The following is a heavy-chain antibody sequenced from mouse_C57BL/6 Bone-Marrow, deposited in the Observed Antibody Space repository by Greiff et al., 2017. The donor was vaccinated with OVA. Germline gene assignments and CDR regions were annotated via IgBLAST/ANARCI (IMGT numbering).Heavy chain of an antibody. CDR3: ARRVANWERVDY. CDR1: GYTFTSYW. Sequence: QVQLQQSGAELVKPGASVKLSCKASGYTFTSYWMHWVKQRPGQGLEWIGMIHPNSGSTNYNEKFKSKATLTVDKSSSTAYMQLSSLTSEDSAVYYCARRVANWERVDYWGQGTTLTVSS. CDR2: IHPNSGST. D-gene: IGHD4-1*01. V-gene: IGHV1-64*01. J-gene: IGHJ2*01.